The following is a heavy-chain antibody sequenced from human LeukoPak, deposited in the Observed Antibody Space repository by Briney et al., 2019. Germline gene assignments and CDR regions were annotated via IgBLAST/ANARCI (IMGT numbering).Heavy chain of an antibody. V-gene: IGHV3-9*01. J-gene: IGHJ3*02. CDR1: GFTFDDYA. CDR2: ISWNSGSI. CDR3: AKAKGIAVDDAFDI. D-gene: IGHD6-19*01. Sequence: GRSLRLSCAASGFTFDDYAMHWVRQAPGKGLEWVSGISWNSGSIGYADSVKGRFTISRDNAKNSLYLQMNSLRAEDTALYYCAKAKGIAVDDAFDIWGQGTMVTVSS.